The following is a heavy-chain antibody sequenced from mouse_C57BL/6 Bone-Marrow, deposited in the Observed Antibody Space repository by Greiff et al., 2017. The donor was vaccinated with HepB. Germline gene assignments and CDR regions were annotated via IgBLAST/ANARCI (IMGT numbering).Heavy chain of an antibody. J-gene: IGHJ4*01. CDR2: INPNNGGT. V-gene: IGHV1-26*01. CDR3: ARGAYGSSYPEAMDY. Sequence: EVQLQQSGPELVKPGASVKISCKASGYTFTDYYMNWVKQSHGKSLEWIGDINPNNGGTSYNQKFKGKATLTVDKSSSTAYMELRSLTSEDSAVYYCARGAYGSSYPEAMDYWGQGTSVTVSS. D-gene: IGHD1-1*01. CDR1: GYTFTDYY.